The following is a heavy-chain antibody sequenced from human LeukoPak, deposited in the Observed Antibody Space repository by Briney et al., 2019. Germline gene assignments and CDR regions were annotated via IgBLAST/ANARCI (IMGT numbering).Heavy chain of an antibody. Sequence: PGGSLRLSCAASGFTFSSYWMSWVRQAPGKGLEWVANIKQDGSEKYYVDSVKGRFTISRDNAKNSLYLQMNSLRAEDTAVYYCAKVQSSSSDNWFDPWGQGTLVTVSS. V-gene: IGHV3-7*01. D-gene: IGHD6-6*01. J-gene: IGHJ5*02. CDR2: IKQDGSEK. CDR1: GFTFSSYW. CDR3: AKVQSSSSDNWFDP.